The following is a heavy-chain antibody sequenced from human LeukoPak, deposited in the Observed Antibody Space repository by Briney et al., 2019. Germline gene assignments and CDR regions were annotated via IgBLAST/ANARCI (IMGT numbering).Heavy chain of an antibody. J-gene: IGHJ3*02. Sequence: GGSLRLSCAASGFTFSSYSMNWVRQAPGKGLEWVSSISSSSSYIYYADSVKGRFTISRDNAKNSLYLQMNSLRADDTAVYYCAITVLAGTAFDIWGQGTMVTVSS. D-gene: IGHD4-17*01. V-gene: IGHV3-21*04. CDR1: GFTFSSYS. CDR2: ISSSSSYI. CDR3: AITVLAGTAFDI.